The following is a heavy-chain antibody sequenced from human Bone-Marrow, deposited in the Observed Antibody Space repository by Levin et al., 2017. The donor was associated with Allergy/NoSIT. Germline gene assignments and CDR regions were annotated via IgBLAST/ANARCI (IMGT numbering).Heavy chain of an antibody. CDR3: AKGGWRSPPPYGMDV. D-gene: IGHD2-15*01. CDR1: GFTFDDYA. J-gene: IGHJ6*02. Sequence: GGSLRLSCAASGFTFDDYAMHWVRQAPGKGLEWVSGISWNSGSIGYADSVKGRFTISRDNAKNSLYLQMNSLRAEDTALYYCAKGGWRSPPPYGMDVWGQGTTVTVSS. V-gene: IGHV3-9*01. CDR2: ISWNSGSI.